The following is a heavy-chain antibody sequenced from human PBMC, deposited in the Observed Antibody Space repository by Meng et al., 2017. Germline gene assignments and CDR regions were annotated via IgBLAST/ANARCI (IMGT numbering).Heavy chain of an antibody. CDR2: ISYDGSNK. D-gene: IGHD6-19*01. V-gene: IGHV3-30*04. CDR1: GFTFSSYA. Sequence: GESLKISCAASGFTFSSYAMHWVRQAPGKGLEWVAVISYDGSNKYYADSVKGRFTISRDNSKNTLYLQMNSLRAEDTAVYYCARDEQWLGFDYWGQGTLVTVSS. J-gene: IGHJ4*02. CDR3: ARDEQWLGFDY.